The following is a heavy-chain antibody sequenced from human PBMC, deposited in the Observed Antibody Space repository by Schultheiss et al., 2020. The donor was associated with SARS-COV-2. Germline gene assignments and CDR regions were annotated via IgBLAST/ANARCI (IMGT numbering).Heavy chain of an antibody. J-gene: IGHJ4*02. CDR3: ARGFGFNWYYFDY. D-gene: IGHD1-1*01. Sequence: SETLSLTCTVSGGSISSYYWSWIRQPPGKGLEWIGSIYHSGSTYYNPSLKSRVTISVDTSKNQFSLKLSSVTAADTAVYYCARGFGFNWYYFDYWGQGTLVTVSS. CDR1: GGSISSYY. CDR2: IYHSGST. V-gene: IGHV4-59*01.